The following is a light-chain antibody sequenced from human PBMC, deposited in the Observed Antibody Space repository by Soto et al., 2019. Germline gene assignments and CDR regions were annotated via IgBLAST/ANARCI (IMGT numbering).Light chain of an antibody. CDR3: QQYGSSPPDT. V-gene: IGKV3-20*01. CDR1: QSVSSSY. CDR2: GAS. J-gene: IGKJ2*01. Sequence: ESVLTQSPGILSLSPGERATLSCRASQSVSSSYLAWYQQKPGQAPRLLIYGASNRATGIPDRFSASGSTTDFTLTISRLEPEDFAVYYCQQYGSSPPDTFGQGTKLEIK.